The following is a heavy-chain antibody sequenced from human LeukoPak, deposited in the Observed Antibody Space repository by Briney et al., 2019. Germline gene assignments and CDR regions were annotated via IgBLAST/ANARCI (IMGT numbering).Heavy chain of an antibody. CDR3: ARDPSGSHFNWFDP. D-gene: IGHD1-26*01. Sequence: PSETLSLTCTVSGGSISSYYWSWIRQPPGKGLEWIGYIYYSGSTNYNPSLKSRVTISVDTSKNQFSLKLSSVTAADTAVYYCARDPSGSHFNWFDPWGQGTLVTVSS. CDR2: IYYSGST. V-gene: IGHV4-59*01. J-gene: IGHJ5*02. CDR1: GGSISSYY.